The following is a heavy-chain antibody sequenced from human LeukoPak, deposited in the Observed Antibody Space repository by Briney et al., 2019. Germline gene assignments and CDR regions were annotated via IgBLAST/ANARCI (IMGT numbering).Heavy chain of an antibody. D-gene: IGHD4-11*01. J-gene: IGHJ4*02. CDR1: GFTFSSYW. V-gene: IGHV3-23*01. CDR3: AKGDYSNFAPGFDY. Sequence: GGSLRLSCAASGFTFSSYWMSWVRQAPGKGLEWVSAISGSGGSTYYADSVKGRFTISRDNSKNTLYLQMNSLRAEDTAVYYCAKGDYSNFAPGFDYWGQGTLVTVSS. CDR2: ISGSGGST.